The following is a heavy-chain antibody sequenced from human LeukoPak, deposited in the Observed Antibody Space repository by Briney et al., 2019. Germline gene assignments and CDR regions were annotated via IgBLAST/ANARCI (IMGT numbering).Heavy chain of an antibody. CDR1: GYSIRSGDY. D-gene: IGHD2-2*02. V-gene: IGHV4-38-2*02. J-gene: IGHJ3*02. CDR3: ARDSKLYAAFDI. CDR2: IYHSGST. Sequence: SETLSLTCTVSGYSIRSGDYWGWIRQPPGKGLEWIGNIYHSGSTYYNPSLKSRVTISVDTSKNQFSLKLSSVTAADTAVYYCARDSKLYAAFDIWGQGTMVIVSS.